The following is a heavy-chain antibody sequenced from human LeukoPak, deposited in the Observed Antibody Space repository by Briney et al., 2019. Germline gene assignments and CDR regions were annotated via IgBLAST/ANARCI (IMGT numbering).Heavy chain of an antibody. CDR3: ARYHDAFDI. CDR1: GFTFSNYS. J-gene: IGHJ3*02. V-gene: IGHV3-21*01. Sequence: PGGSLRLSCAASGFTFSNYSMNWVRQAPGKGLEWVSSISSRSTYIYHADSVKGRFTISRDNAKNSLYLQMNSLRAEDTAVYYCARYHDAFDIWGQGTMVTVSS. D-gene: IGHD2-2*01. CDR2: ISSRSTYI.